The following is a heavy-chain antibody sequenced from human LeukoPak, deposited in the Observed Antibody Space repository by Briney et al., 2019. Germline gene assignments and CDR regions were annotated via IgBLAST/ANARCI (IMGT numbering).Heavy chain of an antibody. Sequence: AGGSLRLSCAASGFTFTNYGMHWVRQAPGKGLEWVALLWYDGSKEYYADSVKGRFTISRDNSINTLYLQMNSLRPGDTAVYYCVREDTPATANYWGQGTLVTISS. CDR1: GFTFTNYG. CDR3: VREDTPATANY. J-gene: IGHJ4*02. D-gene: IGHD2-21*02. V-gene: IGHV3-33*01. CDR2: LWYDGSKE.